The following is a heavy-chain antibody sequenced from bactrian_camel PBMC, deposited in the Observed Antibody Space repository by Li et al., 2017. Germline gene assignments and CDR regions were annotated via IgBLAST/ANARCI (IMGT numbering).Heavy chain of an antibody. CDR3: AAAPDYYTDPRCTFG. D-gene: IGHD1*01. CDR2: TIKSDGTT. J-gene: IGHJ4*01. Sequence: HVQLVESGGGSVQAGGSLRLSCTASGFYQKRRYCMAWYRQGSGNERAFVAGRVVVSTIKSDGTTTYADPVKGRFTISQDHAKGILYLQMNDLKTEDASLYYCAAAPDYYTDPRCTFGWGQGTQVTVS. CDR1: GFYQKRRYC. V-gene: IGHV3-3*01.